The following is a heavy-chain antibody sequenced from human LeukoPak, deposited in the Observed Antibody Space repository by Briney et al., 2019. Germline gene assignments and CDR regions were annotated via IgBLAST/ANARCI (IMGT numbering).Heavy chain of an antibody. J-gene: IGHJ4*02. Sequence: QPGGSLRLSCAASGFTFSSYAMHWVRQAPGKGLEWVAVISYDGSNKYYADSVKGRFTISRDNSRNTVSLQMNSLRPEDTAVYYCARPRLRDTSMANPDYWGQGTLVTVSS. CDR3: ARPRLRDTSMANPDY. CDR2: ISYDGSNK. D-gene: IGHD5-18*01. V-gene: IGHV3-30*14. CDR1: GFTFSSYA.